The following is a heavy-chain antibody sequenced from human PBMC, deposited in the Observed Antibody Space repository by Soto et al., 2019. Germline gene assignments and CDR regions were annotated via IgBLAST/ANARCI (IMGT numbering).Heavy chain of an antibody. V-gene: IGHV4-59*08. CDR3: ARSYYDTTGFAVDP. J-gene: IGHJ5*02. D-gene: IGHD3-22*01. CDR2: MYFGGSF. CDR1: GGSISSYY. Sequence: SETLSLTCTVSGGSISSYYWSWIRQPPGKGLEWIGFMYFGGSFNYNPSLTGRVTISVETSKNQFSMKVTSVTAADTAVYYCARSYYDTTGFAVDPWGQGTLVPVSS.